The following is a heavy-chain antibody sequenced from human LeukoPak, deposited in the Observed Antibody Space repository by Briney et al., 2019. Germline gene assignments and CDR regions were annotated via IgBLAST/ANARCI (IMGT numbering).Heavy chain of an antibody. D-gene: IGHD1-26*01. CDR2: IYYSGST. Sequence: PSETLSLTCNVSGGSISSSSYYWGWVRQPPGKGLEWIGSIYYSGSTYYNPSLKSRVTISVDTSKNQFSLKLSSATAADTAVYYCASSGSYYRYDYWGQGTLVTVSS. CDR3: ASSGSYYRYDY. V-gene: IGHV4-39*07. CDR1: GGSISSSSYY. J-gene: IGHJ4*02.